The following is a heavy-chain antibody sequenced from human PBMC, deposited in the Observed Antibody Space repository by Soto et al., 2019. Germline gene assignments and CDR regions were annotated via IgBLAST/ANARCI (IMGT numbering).Heavy chain of an antibody. CDR3: ATWHEREHAYDV. D-gene: IGHD1-1*01. J-gene: IGHJ3*01. CDR1: GLTVSGKKY. V-gene: IGHV3-53*01. CDR2: LYDVDGS. Sequence: GGSLRLSCAASGLTVSGKKYVAWVRQAPGKGLEWVSALYDVDGSFYADSVKGRFTTSSDSSKTTVYLQMNGLRPDDAAVYYCATWHEREHAYDVWGQGTTVTVSS.